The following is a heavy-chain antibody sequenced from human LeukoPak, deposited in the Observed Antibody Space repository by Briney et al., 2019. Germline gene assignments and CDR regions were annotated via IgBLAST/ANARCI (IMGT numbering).Heavy chain of an antibody. CDR1: GFTLEDVW. Sequence: GGSLRLSCTASGFTLEDVWMSWVRQAPGKGLEWVGRIKSKSDGGTIDYAAPVKGRFTISRDDSKNTLSLQMNSLKSEDTAVYYCTTEPRDWGQGTLVTVSS. J-gene: IGHJ4*02. CDR2: IKSKSDGGTI. CDR3: TTEPRD. V-gene: IGHV3-15*01.